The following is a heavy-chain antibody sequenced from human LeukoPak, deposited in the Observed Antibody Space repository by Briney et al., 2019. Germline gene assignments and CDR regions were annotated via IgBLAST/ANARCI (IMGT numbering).Heavy chain of an antibody. J-gene: IGHJ6*03. CDR3: ARGRPGCDFWSGYSPAYYYYYMDV. CDR2: IIPIFGTA. V-gene: IGHV1-69*13. D-gene: IGHD3-3*01. CDR1: GGTFSSYA. Sequence: SVKVSCKASGGTFSSYAISWVRQAPGQGLEWMGGIIPIFGTANYAQKFQGRVTITADESTSTAYMELSSLRSEDTAVYYCARGRPGCDFWSGYSPAYYYYYMDVWGKGTTVTVPS.